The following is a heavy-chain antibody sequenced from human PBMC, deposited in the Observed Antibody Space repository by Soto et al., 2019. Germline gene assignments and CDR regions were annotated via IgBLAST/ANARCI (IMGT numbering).Heavy chain of an antibody. Sequence: ASVKVSCKASGYTFTSYGISWVRQAPGQGLEWMGWISAYNGNTNYAQKLQGRVTMTTDTSTSIAYMELRSLRSDDTAVYYCARWSGAFTIFGVENNYYYYYMDVWGKGTTVTVSS. D-gene: IGHD3-3*01. CDR3: ARWSGAFTIFGVENNYYYYYMDV. V-gene: IGHV1-18*01. J-gene: IGHJ6*03. CDR1: GYTFTSYG. CDR2: ISAYNGNT.